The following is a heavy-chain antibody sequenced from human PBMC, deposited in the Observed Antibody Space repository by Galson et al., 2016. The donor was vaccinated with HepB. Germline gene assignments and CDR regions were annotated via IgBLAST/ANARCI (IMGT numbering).Heavy chain of an antibody. Sequence: NYNPSLKSRVTMSVNTSKNQFSLKLSSVTAADTAVYYCARASGWDSWGQGTLVIVSS. V-gene: IGHV4-4*07. D-gene: IGHD6-19*01. J-gene: IGHJ4*02. CDR3: ARASGWDS.